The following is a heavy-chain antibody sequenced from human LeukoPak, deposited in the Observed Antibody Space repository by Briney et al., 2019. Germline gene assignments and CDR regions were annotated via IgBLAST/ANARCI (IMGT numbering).Heavy chain of an antibody. D-gene: IGHD1-26*01. J-gene: IGHJ4*02. CDR3: ARGDWEPFWY. CDR2: ISGDKGNT. V-gene: IGHV1-18*01. Sequence: ASVKVSCKGLGYTFTNYGITWVRQAPGQGLEWVGWISGDKGNTNYAQQVQGRVTMTTDTSTSTAYMELRSLRPEDTAVYFCARGDWEPFWYWGQGTLVTVSS. CDR1: GYTFTNYG.